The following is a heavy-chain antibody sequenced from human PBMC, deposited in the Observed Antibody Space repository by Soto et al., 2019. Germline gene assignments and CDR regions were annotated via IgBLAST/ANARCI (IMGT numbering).Heavy chain of an antibody. CDR2: IYTSGGT. V-gene: IGHV4-4*07. D-gene: IGHD6-13*01. CDR3: ARGFGSSWYYFDY. Sequence: SETLSLTCTVSGGSMSSYYWSWIRQPAGKGLEWIGRIYTSGGTNYNPSLKTRVTMSVDTSKNQFSLKLNSVTAADTAVYYCARGFGSSWYYFDYWGQGTLITVSS. CDR1: GGSMSSYY. J-gene: IGHJ4*02.